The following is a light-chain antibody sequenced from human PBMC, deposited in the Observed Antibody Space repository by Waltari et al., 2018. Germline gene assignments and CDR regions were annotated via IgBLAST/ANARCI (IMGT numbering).Light chain of an antibody. V-gene: IGKV3D-15*01. Sequence: EIVMTQSPATLSVSPGEGATRSCRASQNVANNLAWYQQKSGQAPRPLIYGASTRATGIPVRFSGSGSGTEFALTISSLQSEDSAVYYCQHYSDLPLTFGGGTKVEI. CDR3: QHYSDLPLT. J-gene: IGKJ4*01. CDR2: GAS. CDR1: QNVANN.